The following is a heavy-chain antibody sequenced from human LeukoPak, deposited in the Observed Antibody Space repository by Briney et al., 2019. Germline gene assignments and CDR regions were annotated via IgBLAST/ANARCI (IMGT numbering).Heavy chain of an antibody. J-gene: IGHJ5*02. CDR1: GFSLSTSGVA. CDR3: ARRRSPSNGDWFDP. CDR2: IYWNDGK. Sequence: ESGPTLVNPTQTLTLTCTFSGFSLSTSGVAVVWFRQPPGGALEWLALIYWNDGKYYSPSLKSRLTIAKDTSKNQVVLTMTNMDPVDTATFYCARRRSPSNGDWFDPWGQGTLVTVSS. D-gene: IGHD4-17*01. V-gene: IGHV2-5*01.